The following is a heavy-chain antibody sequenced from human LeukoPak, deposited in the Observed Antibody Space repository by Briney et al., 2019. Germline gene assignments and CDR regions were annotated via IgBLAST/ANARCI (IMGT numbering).Heavy chain of an antibody. CDR3: ARERLELRPFDY. V-gene: IGHV3-30-3*01. J-gene: IGHJ4*02. D-gene: IGHD1-7*01. Sequence: VGSLRLSCAASEFTFSSYAMHWVRQAPGKGLEWVAVISYDGSNKYYADSVKGRFTISRDNSKNTLYLQMNSLRAEDTAVYYCARERLELRPFDYWGQGTLVTVSS. CDR1: EFTFSSYA. CDR2: ISYDGSNK.